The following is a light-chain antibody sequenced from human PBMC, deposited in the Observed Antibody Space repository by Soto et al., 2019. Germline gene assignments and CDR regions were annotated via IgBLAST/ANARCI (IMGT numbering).Light chain of an antibody. CDR2: AAS. V-gene: IGKV3-11*01. J-gene: IGKJ1*01. Sequence: GERATLPCRASQSVSTNVSWYQQKPGQAPRLLIYAASNRATGIPARFSGSGSGTDFTLTISSLEPADVALHYCNPFSTWLQWT. CDR3: NPFSTWLQWT. CDR1: QSVSTN.